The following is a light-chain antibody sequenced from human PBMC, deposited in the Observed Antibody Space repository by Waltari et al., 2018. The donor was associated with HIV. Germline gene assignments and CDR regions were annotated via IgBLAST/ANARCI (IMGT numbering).Light chain of an antibody. Sequence: ELALTPSPGTPSLSPGERATLPCRASQSVTTHLAWYQRKPGQAPRLLIYGASSRATGIPDRFSGSGSGTDVTLTSSRLEPEDFAMFYCQQYAGSPLTFGGGTKVEIK. CDR2: GAS. J-gene: IGKJ4*01. CDR3: QQYAGSPLT. CDR1: QSVTTH. V-gene: IGKV3-20*01.